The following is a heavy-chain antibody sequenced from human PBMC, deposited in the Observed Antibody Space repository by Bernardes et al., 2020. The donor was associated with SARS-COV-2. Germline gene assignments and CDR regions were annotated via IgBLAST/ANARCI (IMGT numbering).Heavy chain of an antibody. J-gene: IGHJ6*02. V-gene: IGHV3-30-3*01. Sequence: SLRLSCAASGFTFSSYAMHWVRQAPGKGLEWVAVISYDGSNKYYADSVKGRFTISRDNSKNTLYLQMNSLRAEDTAVYYCARGPDSSGWYHLEDYYYGMDVWGQGTTVTVSS. D-gene: IGHD6-19*01. CDR1: GFTFSSYA. CDR2: ISYDGSNK. CDR3: ARGPDSSGWYHLEDYYYGMDV.